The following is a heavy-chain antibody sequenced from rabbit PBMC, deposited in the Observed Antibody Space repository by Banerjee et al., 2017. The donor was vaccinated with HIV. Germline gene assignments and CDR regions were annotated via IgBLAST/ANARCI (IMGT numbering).Heavy chain of an antibody. D-gene: IGHD2-1*01. CDR2: IDTDWESA. CDR3: ARYSHDYGVALDL. CDR1: GFSFTNKYV. Sequence: QEQLEESGRDLVKPEGSLTLTCTASGFSFTNKYVMCWVRQAPGKGLEWIGCIDTDWESAFYATWVISRFTISKTSSTTVTLQMTSLTAADTATYFCARYSHDYGVALDLWGQGTLVTVS. J-gene: IGHJ3*01. V-gene: IGHV1S45*01.